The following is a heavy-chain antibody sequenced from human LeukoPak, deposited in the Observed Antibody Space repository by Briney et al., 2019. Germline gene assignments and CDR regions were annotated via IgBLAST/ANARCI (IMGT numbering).Heavy chain of an antibody. V-gene: IGHV3-33*08. D-gene: IGHD2-2*01. Sequence: GGSLRLSCVASGFMFSDYAMSWVRQAPGKGLEWVAVIWYDGSNKYYADSVKGRFTISRDNSKNTLYLQMNSLRAEDTAVYYCARGPPSVGQRFDYWGQGTLVTVSS. CDR3: ARGPPSVGQRFDY. CDR1: GFMFSDYA. CDR2: IWYDGSNK. J-gene: IGHJ4*02.